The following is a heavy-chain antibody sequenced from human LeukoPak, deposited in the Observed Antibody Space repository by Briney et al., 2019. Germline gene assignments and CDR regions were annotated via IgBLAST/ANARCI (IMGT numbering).Heavy chain of an antibody. D-gene: IGHD5-12*01. CDR2: INPSGGST. V-gene: IGHV1-46*01. CDR1: GYTFTSYY. Sequence: ASVKVSCKASGYTFTSYYMHWVRQAPGQGLEGMGIINPSGGSTSYAQKFQGRVTMTRDMSTSTVYMELSSLRSEDTAVYYCARELRSRGGYEKFFDYWGQGTLVTVSS. J-gene: IGHJ4*02. CDR3: ARELRSRGGYEKFFDY.